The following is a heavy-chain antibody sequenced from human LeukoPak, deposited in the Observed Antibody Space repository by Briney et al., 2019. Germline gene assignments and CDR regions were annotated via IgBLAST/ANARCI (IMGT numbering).Heavy chain of an antibody. CDR2: INQYGSEN. CDR3: ARDAFSRISVFGVVSDAFDI. J-gene: IGHJ3*02. D-gene: IGHD3-3*01. CDR1: GFTFSNYW. V-gene: IGHV3-7*01. Sequence: PGGSLRLSCAASGFTFSNYWMSWVRQAPGQGLEWVADINQYGSENYYVDSVRARFTISRDNAQNSLYLQMNSLRAEDTAVYYCARDAFSRISVFGVVSDAFDIWGQGTMVTVSS.